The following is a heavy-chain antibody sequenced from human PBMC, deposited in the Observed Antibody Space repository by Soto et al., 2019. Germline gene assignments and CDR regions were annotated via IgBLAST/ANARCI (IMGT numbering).Heavy chain of an antibody. J-gene: IGHJ6*03. Sequence: GGSLRLSCAASGFTFSSYGMHWVRQAPGKGLEWVAVISYDGSNKYYADSVKGRFTISRDNSKNTLYLQMNSLRAEDTAVYYCAKEGSLAVTPAGDYYYYYMDVWGKGTTVTVSS. CDR2: ISYDGSNK. CDR3: AKEGSLAVTPAGDYYYYYMDV. V-gene: IGHV3-30*18. D-gene: IGHD4-4*01. CDR1: GFTFSSYG.